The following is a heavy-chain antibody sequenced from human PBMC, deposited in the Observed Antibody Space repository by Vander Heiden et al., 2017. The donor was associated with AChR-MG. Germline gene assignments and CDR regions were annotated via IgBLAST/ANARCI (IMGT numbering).Heavy chain of an antibody. Sequence: QVTLRESGPALVKPTQTLTLTCTFPGFSLSTSGMCVSWIRQPPGKALEWLALIDWDDDKYYSTSLKTRLTISKDTSKNQVVLTMTNMDPVDTATYYCARSPYGDYYYYYGMDVWGQGTTVTVSS. CDR2: IDWDDDK. CDR1: GFSLSTSGMC. D-gene: IGHD4-17*01. CDR3: ARSPYGDYYYYYGMDV. V-gene: IGHV2-70*01. J-gene: IGHJ6*02.